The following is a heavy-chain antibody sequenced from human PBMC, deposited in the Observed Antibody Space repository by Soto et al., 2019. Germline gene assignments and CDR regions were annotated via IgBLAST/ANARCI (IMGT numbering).Heavy chain of an antibody. J-gene: IGHJ6*02. D-gene: IGHD4-4*01. CDR3: AKGGDDYSIYFPYYYYYCMDV. Sequence: SLRISCAASGFTFSSDGMHWVRQAPGKGLEWVAVISYDGSNKYYADSVKGRFTISRDNSKNTLYLQMNSLRAEDTAVYYCAKGGDDYSIYFPYYYYYCMDVWGQGTSVIVSS. CDR1: GFTFSSDG. V-gene: IGHV3-30*18. CDR2: ISYDGSNK.